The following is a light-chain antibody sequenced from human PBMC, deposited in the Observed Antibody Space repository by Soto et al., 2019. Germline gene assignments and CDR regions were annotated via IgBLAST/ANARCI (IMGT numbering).Light chain of an antibody. Sequence: DIPMTQSPSSLSASVGDRVTITCRASQIISTYLNWYQQRAGLAPRLLIYAASSLQSGVPPRFSGSGSGTDFTLTISRLQPEDFATYFCQQTYSAPPTFGQGTKVEIK. V-gene: IGKV1-39*01. CDR2: AAS. CDR1: QIISTY. CDR3: QQTYSAPPT. J-gene: IGKJ1*01.